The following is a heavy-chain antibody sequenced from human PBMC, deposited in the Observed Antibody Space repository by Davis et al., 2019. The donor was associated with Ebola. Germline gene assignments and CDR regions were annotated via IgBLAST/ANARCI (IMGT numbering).Heavy chain of an antibody. CDR2: IYYSGST. J-gene: IGHJ6*02. D-gene: IGHD2-15*01. V-gene: IGHV4-31*03. CDR3: ARLGYCSGGSCVYYYYGMDV. CDR1: GGSISSGGYY. Sequence: LRLSCTVSGGSISSGGYYWSWIRQHPGKGLEWIGYIYYSGSTYYNPSLKSRVTISVNTSKNQFSLKLSSVTAADTAVYYCARLGYCSGGSCVYYYYGMDVWGQGTTVTVSS.